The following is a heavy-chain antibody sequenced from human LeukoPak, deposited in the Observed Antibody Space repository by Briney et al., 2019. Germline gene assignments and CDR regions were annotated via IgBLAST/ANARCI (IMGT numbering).Heavy chain of an antibody. V-gene: IGHV3-23*01. J-gene: IGHJ4*02. CDR3: AKVTYYYDSSGYYWDY. CDR1: GFTFSSYG. D-gene: IGHD3-22*01. Sequence: GGTLRLSCAASGFTFSSYGMSWVRQAPGKGLERVSAISGSGGSTYYADSVKGRFTISRDNSKNTLYLQMNSLRAEDTAVYYCAKVTYYYDSSGYYWDYWGQGTLVTVSS. CDR2: ISGSGGST.